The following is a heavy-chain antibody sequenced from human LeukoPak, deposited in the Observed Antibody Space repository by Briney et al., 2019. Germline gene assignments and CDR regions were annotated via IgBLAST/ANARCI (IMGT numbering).Heavy chain of an antibody. Sequence: SQTLSLTCTVSGGSISSGGYYWSWIRQHPGKGLEWIGYIYYSGSTYYNPSLESRATISVDMSKNQFSLKLSSVTAADTAVYYCARDPGGRNWFDPWGLGTLVTVSS. CDR3: ARDPGGRNWFDP. CDR1: GGSISSGGYY. V-gene: IGHV4-31*03. J-gene: IGHJ5*02. CDR2: IYYSGST. D-gene: IGHD3-10*01.